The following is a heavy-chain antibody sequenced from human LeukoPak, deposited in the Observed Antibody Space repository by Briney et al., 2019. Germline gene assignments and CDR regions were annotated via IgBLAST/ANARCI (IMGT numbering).Heavy chain of an antibody. D-gene: IGHD4/OR15-4a*01. J-gene: IGHJ4*02. CDR1: GASISSHY. V-gene: IGHV4-59*11. Sequence: SETLSLTCTVSGASISSHYWSWIRQPPGRGLEWIGYIHYSGITSYDPSLKNRVTMSIDTSKSQFSLNLNSVTAADTAVYYCARVYDYGKFDFWGPGTPLTVSS. CDR3: ARVYDYGKFDF. CDR2: IHYSGIT.